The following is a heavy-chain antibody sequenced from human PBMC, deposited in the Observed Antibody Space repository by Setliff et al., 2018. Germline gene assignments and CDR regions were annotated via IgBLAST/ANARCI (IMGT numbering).Heavy chain of an antibody. J-gene: IGHJ4*02. V-gene: IGHV3-21*01. Sequence: SLKISCAASGFTFSSYSMNWVRQAPGKGLEWVSSISSSSSYIYYADSVKGRFTISRDNAKNSLYLQMNSLRAEDTAVYYCARDWEVLDYWGQGTLVTAPQ. D-gene: IGHD1-26*01. CDR3: ARDWEVLDY. CDR2: ISSSSSYI. CDR1: GFTFSSYS.